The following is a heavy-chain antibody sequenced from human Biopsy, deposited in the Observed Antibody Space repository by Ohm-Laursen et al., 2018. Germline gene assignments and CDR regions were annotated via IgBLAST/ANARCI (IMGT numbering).Heavy chain of an antibody. CDR2: VNPNNGDK. J-gene: IGHJ6*02. CDR3: ARGPLGPLLEWLLFQTSIDV. CDR1: GYTFIDYY. Sequence: ASVKVSCKASGYTFIDYYIHWVRQAPGQGLEWMGWVNPNNGDKKFAPDFQGRLTMTRDKSISTAYMELIRLRSDDTAVYYCARGPLGPLLEWLLFQTSIDVWGQGTTVTVSS. V-gene: IGHV1-2*07. D-gene: IGHD3-3*01.